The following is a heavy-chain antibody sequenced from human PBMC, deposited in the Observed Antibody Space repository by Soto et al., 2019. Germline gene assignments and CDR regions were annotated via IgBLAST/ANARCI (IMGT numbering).Heavy chain of an antibody. V-gene: IGHV3-74*01. D-gene: IGHD2-15*01. Sequence: PGGSLRLSCAASGFSLTHYWMHWVRQAPGKGLVWVSRITNDGSSTSYADSVKGRFTISRDVAKNTLYVQMTGLRAEDTAVYYCARGGVKAANDYWGQGILVTVSS. J-gene: IGHJ4*02. CDR2: ITNDGSST. CDR3: ARGGVKAANDY. CDR1: GFSLTHYW.